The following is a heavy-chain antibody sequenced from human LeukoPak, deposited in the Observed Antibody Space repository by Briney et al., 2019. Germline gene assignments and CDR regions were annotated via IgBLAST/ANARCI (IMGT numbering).Heavy chain of an antibody. CDR3: AKYRSDKTYYDILTGKDDAFDI. Sequence: GGSLRLSCAASGFTFSSYAMSWVRQAPGKGLEWVSAISGSGGSTYYADSVKGRFTISRDNSKNTLYLQMNSLRAEDTAVYYCAKYRSDKTYYDILTGKDDAFDIWGQGTMVTVSS. V-gene: IGHV3-23*01. J-gene: IGHJ3*02. CDR1: GFTFSSYA. CDR2: ISGSGGST. D-gene: IGHD3-9*01.